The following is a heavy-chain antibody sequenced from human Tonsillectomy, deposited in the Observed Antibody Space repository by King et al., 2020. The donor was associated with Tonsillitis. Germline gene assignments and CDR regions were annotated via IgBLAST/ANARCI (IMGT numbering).Heavy chain of an antibody. CDR2: IKSKTDGGTT. CDR3: TTDRDRPRLVRGVDY. J-gene: IGHJ4*02. Sequence: VQLVESGGGLVKPGGSLRLSCAASGFTYSNAWRSWVRQAPGKGLEWVGRIKSKTDGGTTDYAAPVKGRFTISRDDSNNTLYPQMKSLKTEDTAVYYCTTDRDRPRLVRGVDYWGQGTLVTVSS. D-gene: IGHD6-6*01. V-gene: IGHV3-15*01. CDR1: GFTYSNAW.